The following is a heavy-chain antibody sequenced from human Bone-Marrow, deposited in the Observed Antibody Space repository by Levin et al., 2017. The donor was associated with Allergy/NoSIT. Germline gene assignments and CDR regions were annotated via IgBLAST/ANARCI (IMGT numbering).Heavy chain of an antibody. CDR1: GGSISGSTYY. V-gene: IGHV4-39*01. CDR3: ASRTYRD. CDR2: TYHDGST. Sequence: SETLSLTCTVSGGSISGSTYYWGWIRQPPGKGLEWIGSTYHDGSTYYNPSLKSRITVSVDTSRNQFSLKVRSVTAAATAVYYCASRTYRDWGQGTLVTVSS. D-gene: IGHD2-21*01. J-gene: IGHJ4*02.